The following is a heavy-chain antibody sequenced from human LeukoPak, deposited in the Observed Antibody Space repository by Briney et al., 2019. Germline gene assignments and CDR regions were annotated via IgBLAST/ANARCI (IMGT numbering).Heavy chain of an antibody. J-gene: IGHJ4*02. Sequence: GGSLRLSCAASGLTFSSHWMHWVRQAPGKGLVWVSTVGGRSSGTYYADFVKGRFTISRDNSENTFYLQMNSLRVEDTAVYYCATHMTTVTTPFDYWGQGTLVTVSS. CDR1: GLTFSSHW. V-gene: IGHV3-23*01. CDR3: ATHMTTVTTPFDY. D-gene: IGHD4-17*01. CDR2: VGGRSSGT.